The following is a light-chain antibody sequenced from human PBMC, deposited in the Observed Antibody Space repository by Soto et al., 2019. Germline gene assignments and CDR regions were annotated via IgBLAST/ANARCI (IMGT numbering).Light chain of an antibody. CDR1: QSVSRSY. V-gene: IGKV3-20*01. J-gene: IGKJ2*01. CDR2: GAS. CDR3: QQYGSSPPYT. Sequence: EIVLTQSPATLSLSPGERATLSFRASQSVSRSYLAWYQQKPGQAPRLLIYGASSRATGIPDRFSGSGSGTDFTLTISRLKPEDFAVYYCQQYGSSPPYTFGQGTKLEIK.